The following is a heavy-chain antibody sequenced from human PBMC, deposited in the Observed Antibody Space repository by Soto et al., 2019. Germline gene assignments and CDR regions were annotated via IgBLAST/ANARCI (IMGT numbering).Heavy chain of an antibody. CDR1: GGSISSYY. CDR3: ARVGIQSFDY. D-gene: IGHD1-20*01. J-gene: IGHJ4*02. CDR2: IYYSGST. Sequence: PSETLSLTCTVSGGSISSYYWSWFRQPPGKGLEWIGYIYYSGSTNYNPSLKSRVTISVDTSKNQFSLKLSSVTAADTAVYYCARVGIQSFDYWGQGTLVTVSS. V-gene: IGHV4-59*01.